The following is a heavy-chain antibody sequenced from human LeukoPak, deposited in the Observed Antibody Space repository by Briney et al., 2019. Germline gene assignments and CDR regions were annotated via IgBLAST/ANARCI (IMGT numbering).Heavy chain of an antibody. CDR1: GYTFTSYA. CDR3: ARDLGQLWLSGLFDY. Sequence: ASVKVSCKAPGYTFTSYAMHWVRQAPGQRLEWMGWINAGNGNTKYSQKFQGRVTITRDTSASTAYMELSSLRSEDTAVYYCARDLGQLWLSGLFDYWGQGTLVTVSS. CDR2: INAGNGNT. D-gene: IGHD5-18*01. J-gene: IGHJ4*02. V-gene: IGHV1-3*01.